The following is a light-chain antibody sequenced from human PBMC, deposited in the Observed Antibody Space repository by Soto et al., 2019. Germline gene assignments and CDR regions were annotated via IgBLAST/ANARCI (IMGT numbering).Light chain of an antibody. CDR2: DAS. Sequence: SPSPVPESKGDRLSITCLASQSISTWLAWYQQRPGKAPKLLIFDASSLQSGVPSRFSGSGSGTEFTLTISSLQPDDFATYYCQQYNTSSKTFGQGTKVDI. CDR3: QQYNTSSKT. J-gene: IGKJ1*01. CDR1: QSISTW. V-gene: IGKV1-5*01.